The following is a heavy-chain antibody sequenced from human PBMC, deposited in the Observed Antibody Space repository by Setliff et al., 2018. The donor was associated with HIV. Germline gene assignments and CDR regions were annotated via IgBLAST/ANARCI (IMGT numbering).Heavy chain of an antibody. V-gene: IGHV1-18*01. J-gene: IGHJ3*02. CDR1: GYRFIAYG. Sequence: ASVKVSCKTSGYRFIAYGMSWVRRAPGQGLEWMGWIGPYNDRTEYAQKFQGRVSLTIDTSASTAYMELRSLRSDDTAVYYCARDYIHVFDIWGQGTMVTVSS. CDR3: ARDYIHVFDI. CDR2: IGPYNDRT.